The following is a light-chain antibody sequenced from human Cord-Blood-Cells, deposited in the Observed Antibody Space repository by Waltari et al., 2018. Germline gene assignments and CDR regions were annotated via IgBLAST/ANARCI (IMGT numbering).Light chain of an antibody. V-gene: IGLV3-21*03. CDR2: DDS. CDR3: QVWDSSSDHPV. J-gene: IGLJ2*01. Sequence: SYVLTQPPSVSVAPGKTARITCGGNNIGSKSVHWYQQKPGEAPVLVFYDDSDRPSGIPERFAGSNSGNTATLTISRVEAGDEADYYCQVWDSSSDHPVFGGGTKLTVL. CDR1: NIGSKS.